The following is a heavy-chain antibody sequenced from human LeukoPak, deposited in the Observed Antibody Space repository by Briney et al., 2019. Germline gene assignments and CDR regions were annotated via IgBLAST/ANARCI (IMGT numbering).Heavy chain of an antibody. Sequence: SETLSLTCTVSGGSISSYYWSWIRQPAGKGLEWIGRIYTSGSTNYNPSLKSRVTMSVDTSKNQFSLKLSSVTAADTAVYYCASTTVTPDNYYYYGMDVWGQGTTVTVSS. CDR1: GGSISSYY. CDR3: ASTTVTPDNYYYYGMDV. CDR2: IYTSGST. D-gene: IGHD4-17*01. V-gene: IGHV4-4*07. J-gene: IGHJ6*02.